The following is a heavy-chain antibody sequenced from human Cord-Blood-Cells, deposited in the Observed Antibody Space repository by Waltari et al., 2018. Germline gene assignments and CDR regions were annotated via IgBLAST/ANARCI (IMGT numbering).Heavy chain of an antibody. D-gene: IGHD2-2*02. Sequence: QVQLQQSGPGLVKPSQTLSLTCVISGDSVSSNSAAWNWIRQSPSRGLEWLGRTYYRSKWYNDYAVSVKSRITINPDTSKNQFSLQLNSVTPEDTAVYYCARDRRNCSSTSCYTGAFDIWGQGTMVTVSS. CDR2: TYYRSKWYN. J-gene: IGHJ3*02. CDR3: ARDRRNCSSTSCYTGAFDI. V-gene: IGHV6-1*01. CDR1: GDSVSSNSAA.